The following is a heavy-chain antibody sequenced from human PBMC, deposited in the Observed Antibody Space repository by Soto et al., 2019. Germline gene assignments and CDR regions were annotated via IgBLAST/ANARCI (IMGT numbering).Heavy chain of an antibody. Sequence: QVKLLQSGAEVKKPGTSVKVSCKASGYTFATYGIGWVRQAPGQGLEWMGWMTPHNGDTNYAQKLQGRVTMTAEISTSTAYMDVRSLRSDDTAVYYCARLSPCNGDMCYSRPLDHWGQGTLVTVSS. CDR3: ARLSPCNGDMCYSRPLDH. V-gene: IGHV1-18*01. CDR2: MTPHNGDT. J-gene: IGHJ4*02. CDR1: GYTFATYG. D-gene: IGHD2-15*01.